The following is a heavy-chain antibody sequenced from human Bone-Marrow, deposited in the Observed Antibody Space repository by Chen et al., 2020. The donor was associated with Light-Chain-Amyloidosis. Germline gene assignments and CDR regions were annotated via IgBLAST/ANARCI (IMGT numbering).Heavy chain of an antibody. CDR3: ARDQVEYKFFYYMDV. V-gene: IGHV3-21*06. Sequence: EVLLVEEGGGLVKPGGSLRPSRSSSWFPLASFTMNWVRQAPGKGLEWVSSIDSSGTYINYADSTRGRFSISRDNAKNSLYLQITSLRAEDTAVYYCARDQVEYKFFYYMDVWGKGTTVTVSS. J-gene: IGHJ6*03. D-gene: IGHD6-6*01. CDR2: IDSSGTYI. CDR1: WFPLASFT.